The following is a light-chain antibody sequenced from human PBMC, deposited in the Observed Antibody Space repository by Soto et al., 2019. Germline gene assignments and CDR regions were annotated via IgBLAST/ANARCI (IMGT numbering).Light chain of an antibody. Sequence: FTQSPGTLSLSPGERATLSCRASQGIDSYLAWYQQRPGKVPQLLIYETSILQSGVSSRFSGSGSGTDFTLTISSLQAEDFATYYCQQTRSYTSTFGGGTKVDIK. J-gene: IGKJ4*01. V-gene: IGKV1-9*01. CDR2: ETS. CDR3: QQTRSYTST. CDR1: QGIDSY.